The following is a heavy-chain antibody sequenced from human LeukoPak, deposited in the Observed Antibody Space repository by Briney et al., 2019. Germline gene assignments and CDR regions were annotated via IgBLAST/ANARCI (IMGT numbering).Heavy chain of an antibody. Sequence: ASVKVSCKAPGYSFTGYYIHWVRQAPGQGLEWMGWINPKSGATNYAQKFQGRVTMTRDTSISTAYMELSRLRSDDTAVYYCARNIRILLGNTMVRGVPWYFDYWGQGTLVPVSS. CDR1: GYSFTGYY. CDR2: INPKSGAT. D-gene: IGHD3-10*01. J-gene: IGHJ4*02. V-gene: IGHV1-2*02. CDR3: ARNIRILLGNTMVRGVPWYFDY.